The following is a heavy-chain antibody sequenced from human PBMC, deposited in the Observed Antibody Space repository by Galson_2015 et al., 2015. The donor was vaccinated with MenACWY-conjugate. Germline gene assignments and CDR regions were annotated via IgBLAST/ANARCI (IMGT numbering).Heavy chain of an antibody. CDR1: GDSVSSHSAA. CDR3: ARDPLDIVVSYYGMDV. Sequence: CAISGDSVSSHSAAWNWIRQSPSRGLEWQGRTYYRSKWYNDYAVSVKSRITINPDTSKNQFSLQLNSVTPEDTAVYYCARDPLDIVVSYYGMDVWGQGTTVTVSS. D-gene: IGHD2-2*01. V-gene: IGHV6-1*01. J-gene: IGHJ6*02. CDR2: TYYRSKWYN.